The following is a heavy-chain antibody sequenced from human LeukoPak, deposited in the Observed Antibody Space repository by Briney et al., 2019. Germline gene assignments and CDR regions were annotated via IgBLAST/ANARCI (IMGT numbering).Heavy chain of an antibody. CDR1: GGSFSGYY. Sequence: SETLSLTCAVYGGSFSGYYWSWIRQPPGKGLEWIGEINHSGSTNYNPSLKSRVTISVGTSKNQFSLKLSSVTAADTAVYYCAGSSGYYFDYWGQGTLVTVSS. J-gene: IGHJ4*02. CDR2: INHSGST. CDR3: AGSSGYYFDY. D-gene: IGHD3-22*01. V-gene: IGHV4-34*01.